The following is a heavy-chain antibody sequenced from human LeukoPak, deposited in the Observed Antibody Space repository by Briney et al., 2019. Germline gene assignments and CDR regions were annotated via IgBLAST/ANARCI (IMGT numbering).Heavy chain of an antibody. V-gene: IGHV3-9*01. J-gene: IGHJ4*02. CDR2: ISWNSGSI. D-gene: IGHD6-19*01. CDR1: GFTFDDYA. Sequence: GGSLRLSCAASGFTFDDYAMHWVRQAPGKGLEWVSGISWNSGSIGYADSVKGRFTISRDNSKNTLYLQMNSLRAEDTAVYYCANPSSGWFDYWGQGTLVTVSS. CDR3: ANPSSGWFDY.